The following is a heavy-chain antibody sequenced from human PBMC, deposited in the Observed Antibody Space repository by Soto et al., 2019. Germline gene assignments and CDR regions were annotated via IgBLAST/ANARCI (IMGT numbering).Heavy chain of an antibody. J-gene: IGHJ4*02. V-gene: IGHV3-21*01. D-gene: IGHD3-22*01. CDR1: GFTFSSYS. Sequence: EVQLVESGGGLVKPGGSLRLSCAASGFTFSSYSMNWVRQAPGKGLEWVSSISSSSSYIYYADSVKGRFTISRDNAKNSLFLQINSLRAEDTAVYYCARPPYYYDSRGYYGYWGQGTLVTVSS. CDR2: ISSSSSYI. CDR3: ARPPYYYDSRGYYGY.